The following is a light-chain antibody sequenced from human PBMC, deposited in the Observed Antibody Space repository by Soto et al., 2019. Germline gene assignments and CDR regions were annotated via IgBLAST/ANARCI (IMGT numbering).Light chain of an antibody. CDR2: VAS. V-gene: IGKV3-15*01. CDR1: QSIRSN. Sequence: EIVMTQSPATLSVSPGERATLSCRASQSIRSNLSWYQQRPGQAPRLLIYVASTRAPGIPGRFSGSGSGTDFTLTIIRLQSEDFSVYYCQQYNDWPPWTFGQGTKVEV. J-gene: IGKJ1*01. CDR3: QQYNDWPPWT.